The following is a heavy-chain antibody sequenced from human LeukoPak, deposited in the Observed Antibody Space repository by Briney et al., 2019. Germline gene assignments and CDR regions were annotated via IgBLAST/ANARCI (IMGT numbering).Heavy chain of an antibody. CDR2: SYSGGST. J-gene: IGHJ3*02. Sequence: GGSQRLSCAASGFTFSSYSMNWVRQSPGKGLECVSVSYSGGSTDYADSVKGRFTISRDNSKNTLYLQMNSLRTEDTAVYYCARGVIRGIDAFDIWGQGTMVTVSS. V-gene: IGHV3-66*02. CDR1: GFTFSSYS. D-gene: IGHD3-10*01. CDR3: ARGVIRGIDAFDI.